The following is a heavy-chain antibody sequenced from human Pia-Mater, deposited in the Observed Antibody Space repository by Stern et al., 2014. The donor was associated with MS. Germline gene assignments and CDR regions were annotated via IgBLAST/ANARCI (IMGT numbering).Heavy chain of an antibody. CDR2: ISYTGSS. D-gene: IGHD2-21*01. V-gene: IGHV4-30-4*01. J-gene: IGHJ4*02. CDR1: GGSISSDDHH. Sequence: QLQLQESGPGLVRPSQTLSLTCTVSGGSISSDDHHWSWVRQPPGKGLEWIGYISYTGSSYSRPSLKSRTTMSVDTSKNQFSLKLKSVTAADTAVYFCARTDIFLLDYWGQGALVTVSS. CDR3: ARTDIFLLDY.